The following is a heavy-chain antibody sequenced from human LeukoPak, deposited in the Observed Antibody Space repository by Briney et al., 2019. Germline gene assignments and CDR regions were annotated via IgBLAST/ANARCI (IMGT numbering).Heavy chain of an antibody. Sequence: ASVKVSCKASGYTFTGYYMHWVRQAPGQGLEWMGWINPNSGGTNYAQKFQGRVTVTRDTSISTAYMELSRLRSDDTAVYYCARPMVRGVIGVFDYWGQGTLVTVSS. J-gene: IGHJ4*02. CDR3: ARPMVRGVIGVFDY. V-gene: IGHV1-2*02. CDR2: INPNSGGT. CDR1: GYTFTGYY. D-gene: IGHD3-10*01.